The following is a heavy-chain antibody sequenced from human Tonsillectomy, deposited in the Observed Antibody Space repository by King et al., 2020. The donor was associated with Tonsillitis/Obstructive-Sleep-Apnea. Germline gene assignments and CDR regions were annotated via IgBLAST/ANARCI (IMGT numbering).Heavy chain of an antibody. V-gene: IGHV2-5*02. D-gene: IGHD3-3*01. CDR3: ANSTQRFFEWLLWSWFDP. CDR2: IYWDGDE. CDR1: GFSLSTSGVG. Sequence: ITLKESGPTLVKPTQTLTLTCTFSGFSLSTSGVGVGWIRQPPGKALEWLALIYWDGDERYSPSLKSRLTITKDTSKNQVVLTMTNMDPVDTATYYCANSTQRFFEWLLWSWFDPWGQGTLVTVSS. J-gene: IGHJ5*02.